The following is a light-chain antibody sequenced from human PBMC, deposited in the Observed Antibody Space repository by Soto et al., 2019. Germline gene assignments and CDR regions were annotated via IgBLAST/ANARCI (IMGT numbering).Light chain of an antibody. J-gene: IGLJ1*01. Sequence: QSVLTQPASVSGSPGQSLTISCTGTSSDVGGYNYVSWYQQHPGKAPKLMIYEVSNRPSGVSNRFSGSKSGNTASLTISGLQAEDEADYYCSSYTSSSTLYVFGTGTKVTVL. CDR2: EVS. CDR3: SSYTSSSTLYV. V-gene: IGLV2-14*01. CDR1: SSDVGGYNY.